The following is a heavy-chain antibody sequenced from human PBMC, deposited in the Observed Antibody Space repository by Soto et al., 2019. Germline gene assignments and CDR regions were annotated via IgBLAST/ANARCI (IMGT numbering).Heavy chain of an antibody. CDR3: ARDRSPFDAFDI. V-gene: IGHV3-21*01. D-gene: IGHD6-6*01. CDR2: ISSSSSYI. Sequence: TGGSLRLSCAASGFTFSSYSMNWVRQAPGKGLEWVSSISSSSSYIYYADSVKGRFTISRDNAKNSLYLQMNSLRAEDTAVYYCARDRSPFDAFDIWGQGTMVTVSS. CDR1: GFTFSSYS. J-gene: IGHJ3*02.